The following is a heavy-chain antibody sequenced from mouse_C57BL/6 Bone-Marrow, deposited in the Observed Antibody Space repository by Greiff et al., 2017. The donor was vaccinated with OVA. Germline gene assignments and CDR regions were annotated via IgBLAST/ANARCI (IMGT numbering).Heavy chain of an antibody. CDR2: IYPGDGDT. CDR3: ARYSNYVYFDY. J-gene: IGHJ2*01. V-gene: IGHV1-82*01. Sequence: VQLQQSGPELVKPGASVKISCKASGYAFSSSWMNWVKQRPGKGLEWIGRIYPGDGDTNYNGKFKGKATLTADKSSSTAYMQLSSLTSEDSAVYFCARYSNYVYFDYWGQGTTLTVSS. D-gene: IGHD2-5*01. CDR1: GYAFSSSW.